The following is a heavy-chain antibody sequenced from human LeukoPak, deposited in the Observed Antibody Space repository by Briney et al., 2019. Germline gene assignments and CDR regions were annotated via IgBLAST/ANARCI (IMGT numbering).Heavy chain of an antibody. J-gene: IGHJ5*02. Sequence: NPSETLSLTCTVSGGSISSYYWSWIRQPPGKGLEWIGYIYYSGSTNYNPSLKSRVTISVDTSKNQFSLKLSSVTAADTAVYYCPRVALYSSSSYWFDPWGQGTLVTVSS. CDR2: IYYSGST. D-gene: IGHD6-6*01. CDR3: PRVALYSSSSYWFDP. V-gene: IGHV4-59*01. CDR1: GGSISSYY.